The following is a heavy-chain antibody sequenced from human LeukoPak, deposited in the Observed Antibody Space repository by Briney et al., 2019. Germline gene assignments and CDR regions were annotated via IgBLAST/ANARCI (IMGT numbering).Heavy chain of an antibody. D-gene: IGHD1-26*01. CDR1: VGTFSSYA. CDR3: ARNGMTDSPCYYCGMDV. V-gene: IGHV1-69*13. CDR2: IIPIFGTA. J-gene: IGHJ6*04. Sequence: SVKVSCKASVGTFSSYAISWVRQAPGQGLEWMGGIIPIFGTANYAQKFQGRVTITADESTSTDYMELSSLRSEDAALYYCARNGMTDSPCYYCGMDVWGKETTVTVSS.